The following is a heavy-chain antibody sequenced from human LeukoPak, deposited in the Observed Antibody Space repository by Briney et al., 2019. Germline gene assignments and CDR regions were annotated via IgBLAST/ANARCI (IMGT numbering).Heavy chain of an antibody. V-gene: IGHV4-34*01. CDR3: ARHRRDMVRGSTSFDY. J-gene: IGHJ4*02. CDR1: GGSFSGYY. CDR2: INHSGST. Sequence: PSETLSLTCAVYGGSFSGYYWSWIRQTPGKGLEWIGEINHSGSTNYNPSLKSRVTISVDTSKNQFSLKLSSVTAADTAVYYCARHRRDMVRGSTSFDYWGQGTLVTVSS. D-gene: IGHD3-10*01.